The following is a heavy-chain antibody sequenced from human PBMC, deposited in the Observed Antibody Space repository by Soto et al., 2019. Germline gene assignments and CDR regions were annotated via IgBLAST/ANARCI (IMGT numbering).Heavy chain of an antibody. CDR1: EATFISDA. V-gene: IGHV1-69*13. D-gene: IGHD6-19*01. J-gene: IGHJ4*02. CDR3: ARGSIAVAGSPLNSFDY. CDR2: ITPIFGTA. Sequence: SVPFSYKASEATFISDAFISVRQAPGHWLDWRGGITPIFGTANYAQNLQGRVTITADESTSTAYMELSSLRSEETAVYYCARGSIAVAGSPLNSFDYWGQGTLVTVSS.